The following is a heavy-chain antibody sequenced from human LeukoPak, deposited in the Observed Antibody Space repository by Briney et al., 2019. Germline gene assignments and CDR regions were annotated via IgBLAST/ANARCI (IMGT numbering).Heavy chain of an antibody. V-gene: IGHV1-2*04. CDR1: GYTFTGYY. Sequence: GASVKVSCKASGYTFTGYYMHWVRQAPGQGLEWLGWINPDSGGTNYAQKFHGWVTMTRDTSISTVYMELSRLRSDDTAVYYCARGGHCSSGSCLGGYWFDPWGQGTLVTVSS. D-gene: IGHD2-15*01. CDR3: ARGGHCSSGSCLGGYWFDP. J-gene: IGHJ5*02. CDR2: INPDSGGT.